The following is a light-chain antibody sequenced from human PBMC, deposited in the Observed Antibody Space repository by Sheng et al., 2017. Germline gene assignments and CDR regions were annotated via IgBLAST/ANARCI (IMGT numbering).Light chain of an antibody. J-gene: IGKJ2*03. CDR1: QSVSFN. Sequence: EIVMTQSPATLSVSPGERATLSCRASQSVSFNLAGYQQRPGQVPRLLIYGASTRVTGIPARFSGSGSGTEFTLTITSLQSEDSAVYYCQQYNNWPPYSFGQGTKLEIK. V-gene: IGKV3-15*01. CDR3: QQYNNWPPYS. CDR2: GAS.